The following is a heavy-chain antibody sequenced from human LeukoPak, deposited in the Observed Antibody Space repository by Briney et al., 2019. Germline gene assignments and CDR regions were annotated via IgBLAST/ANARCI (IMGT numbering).Heavy chain of an antibody. D-gene: IGHD2-15*01. CDR1: GFTFSSYA. V-gene: IGHV3-30-3*01. CDR3: ARGNPSGNYFDY. CDR2: ISYDGSNK. J-gene: IGHJ4*02. Sequence: GGSLRLSCAASGFTFSSYAMHWVRQAPGKGLEWVAVISYDGSNKYYADSVKSRFTISRDNSKNTLYLQMNSLRAEDTAVYYCARGNPSGNYFDYWGQGTLVTVSS.